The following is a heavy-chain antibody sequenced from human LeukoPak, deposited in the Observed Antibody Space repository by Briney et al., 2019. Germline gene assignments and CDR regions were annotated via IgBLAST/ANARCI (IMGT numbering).Heavy chain of an antibody. CDR1: GFTFSSYA. J-gene: IGHJ4*02. D-gene: IGHD3-16*01. CDR2: ISYDGSNK. CDR3: ARVDHLVAPLYYFDY. V-gene: IGHV3-30-3*01. Sequence: PGGSLRLSCAASGFTFSSYAMHWVRQAPGKGLEWVAVISYDGSNKYYADSVKGRFTISRDNSKNTLYLQMNSLRAEDTAVYYCARVDHLVAPLYYFDYWGQGTLVTVSS.